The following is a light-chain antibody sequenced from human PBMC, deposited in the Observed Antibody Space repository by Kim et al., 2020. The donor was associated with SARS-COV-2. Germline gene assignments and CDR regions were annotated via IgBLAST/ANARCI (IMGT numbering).Light chain of an antibody. V-gene: IGKV3-20*01. CDR3: QQYRSSPFA. J-gene: IGKJ3*01. Sequence: EIVLTQSPGTLSLSPGERATLTCRASQSVSSSYLAWYQQKPGQAPRLLIYGASSRATGIPDRFSGSGSGTDFTLTISRLEPGDFAVYYCQQYRSSPFAFGPGAKVDIK. CDR1: QSVSSSY. CDR2: GAS.